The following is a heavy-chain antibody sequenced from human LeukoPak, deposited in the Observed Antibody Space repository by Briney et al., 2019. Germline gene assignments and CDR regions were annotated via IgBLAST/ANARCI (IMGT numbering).Heavy chain of an antibody. CDR2: ISSSGSTI. Sequence: GGSLRLSCAASGFTFSSYEMNWVRQAPGKGLEWVSYISSSGSTIYYADSVKGRFTISRDNAKNSLYLQMNSLRAEDTAVYYCAKDGNIVVIVAAFFDYWGQGTLVTVSS. J-gene: IGHJ4*02. D-gene: IGHD2-15*01. CDR1: GFTFSSYE. CDR3: AKDGNIVVIVAAFFDY. V-gene: IGHV3-48*03.